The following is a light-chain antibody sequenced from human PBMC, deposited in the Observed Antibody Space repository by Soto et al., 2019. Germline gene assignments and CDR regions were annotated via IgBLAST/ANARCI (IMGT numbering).Light chain of an antibody. V-gene: IGKV1-8*01. CDR3: QQYYSYPRT. CDR1: QGISSI. Sequence: AIRMTQSPSSLSVSPGDRVTLTCRASQGISSILAWYQQKPGKAPKLLIYAASTRQSGVPARFSGSGSGTDFTLTISCLQSEDFATYYCQQYYSYPRTFGQGTKVDIK. CDR2: AAS. J-gene: IGKJ1*01.